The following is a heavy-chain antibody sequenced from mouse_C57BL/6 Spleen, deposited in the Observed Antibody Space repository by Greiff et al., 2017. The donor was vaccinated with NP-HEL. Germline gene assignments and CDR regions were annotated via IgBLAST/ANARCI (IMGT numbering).Heavy chain of an antibody. D-gene: IGHD1-1*01. Sequence: QVQLQQPGAELVKPGASVKMSCKASGYTFTSYWITWVKQRPGQGLEWIGDIYPGSGSTNYNEKFKSKATLTVDTSSSTAYMQLSSLTSEDSAVYYCARDYGSSYVDAMDDWGQGTSVTVSS. V-gene: IGHV1-55*01. CDR2: IYPGSGST. CDR3: ARDYGSSYVDAMDD. CDR1: GYTFTSYW. J-gene: IGHJ4*01.